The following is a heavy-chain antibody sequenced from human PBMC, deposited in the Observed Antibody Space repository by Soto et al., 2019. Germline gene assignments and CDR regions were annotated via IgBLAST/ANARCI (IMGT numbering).Heavy chain of an antibody. J-gene: IGHJ6*04. V-gene: IGHV4-34*01. CDR1: GGSFSGYY. D-gene: IGHD3-9*01. CDR3: ARQLVTSYYYYGMEV. Sequence: PDKLLHTNAVYGGSFSGYYWSGCREPPGKGLEWIGEINHSGSTNYNTSLKSRVTISVDTYKNQFSLKLSSVTAADTAVDYCARQLVTSYYYYGMEVLGTGTTVT. CDR2: INHSGST.